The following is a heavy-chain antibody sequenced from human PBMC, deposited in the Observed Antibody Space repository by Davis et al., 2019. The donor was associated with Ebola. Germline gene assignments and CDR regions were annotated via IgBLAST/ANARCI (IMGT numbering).Heavy chain of an antibody. D-gene: IGHD5-24*01. J-gene: IGHJ3*02. CDR2: TYYTSKWYN. CDR1: GDSVSGKNGA. Sequence: HSQTLSLTCAISGDSVSGKNGAWNWIRQSPSRGLEWLGRTYYTSKWYNHYAASVKSRATINPDTSKNQFPLQLNSVTPEDTAVYYCARGWLRNGLDIWGQGKMVIVSS. V-gene: IGHV6-1*01. CDR3: ARGWLRNGLDI.